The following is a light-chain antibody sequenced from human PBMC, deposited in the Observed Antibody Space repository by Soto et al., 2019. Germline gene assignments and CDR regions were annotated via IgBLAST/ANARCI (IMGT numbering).Light chain of an antibody. CDR2: LEGSGSY. Sequence: QSVLTQSSSASASLGSSVKLTCTLSSGHSSYIIAWHQQQPGKAPRYLMKLEGSGSYNKGSGVPDRFSGSSSGADRYLTISTLQFADEADYYCETCDSNTHTVFGGGTKLTVL. J-gene: IGLJ3*02. CDR3: ETCDSNTHTV. CDR1: SGHSSYI. V-gene: IGLV4-60*02.